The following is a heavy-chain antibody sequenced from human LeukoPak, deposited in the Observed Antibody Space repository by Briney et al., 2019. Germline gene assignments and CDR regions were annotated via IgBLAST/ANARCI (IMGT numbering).Heavy chain of an antibody. J-gene: IGHJ4*02. Sequence: GGSLRLSCTTSGFTFGDYAMNWFRQAPGRGLEWVGFIRANSYGGTTEYAASVKGRFTISRDDSKSIAHLQMNGLKTEDTAMYYCTRPHFYDSIGYSVAYWGQGTLVTVSS. CDR1: GFTFGDYA. V-gene: IGHV3-49*03. D-gene: IGHD3-22*01. CDR2: IRANSYGGTT. CDR3: TRPHFYDSIGYSVAY.